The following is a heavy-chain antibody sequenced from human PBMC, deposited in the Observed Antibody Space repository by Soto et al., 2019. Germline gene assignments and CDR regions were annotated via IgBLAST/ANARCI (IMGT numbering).Heavy chain of an antibody. CDR1: GFTFSSHG. CDR2: ISGSGKNT. J-gene: IGHJ6*02. Sequence: EVQLLESGGGLVQPGGSLRLSCADSGFTFSSHGMSWVRQAPGKGLEWVSGISGSGKNTYYADSVKGRFSISRDNSKNTLYLQMNSLRAEDTALYYCSKVGGYSSDYLNYNAMDVWGQGTTVTVSS. V-gene: IGHV3-23*01. D-gene: IGHD5-18*01. CDR3: SKVGGYSSDYLNYNAMDV.